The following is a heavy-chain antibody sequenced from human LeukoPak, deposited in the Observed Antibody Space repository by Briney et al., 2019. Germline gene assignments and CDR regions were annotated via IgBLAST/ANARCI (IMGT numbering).Heavy chain of an antibody. D-gene: IGHD3-10*01. CDR3: ARLNDYGSGSLLGY. CDR2: IYPGDSDT. CDR1: VYTFTNYW. Sequence: GESLKISCKGSVYTFTNYWIAWVRQMPGKGLEWMGIIYPGDSDTRYSPSFQGQVIISADKSIRTAYLQWSSLKASDTAMYYCARLNDYGSGSLLGYWGQGTLVTVSS. V-gene: IGHV5-51*01. J-gene: IGHJ4*02.